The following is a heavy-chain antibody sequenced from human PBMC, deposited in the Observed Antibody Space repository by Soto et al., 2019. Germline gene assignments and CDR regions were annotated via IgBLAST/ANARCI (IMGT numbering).Heavy chain of an antibody. D-gene: IGHD4-4*01. Sequence: GGSLRLSCAASGFTFSSYSMNWVRQAPGKGLEWVSYISSSSSTIYYADSVKGRFTISRDNAKNSLYLQMNSLRAEDTAVYYCASWGIDYIDAFDIWGQGTMVTVSS. CDR2: ISSSSSTI. J-gene: IGHJ3*02. CDR3: ASWGIDYIDAFDI. V-gene: IGHV3-48*01. CDR1: GFTFSSYS.